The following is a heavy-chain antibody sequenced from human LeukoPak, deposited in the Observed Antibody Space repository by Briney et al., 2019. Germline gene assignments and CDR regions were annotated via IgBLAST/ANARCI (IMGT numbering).Heavy chain of an antibody. CDR1: GGSISSGGYY. CDR3: ARDRGYCSSTSCHYFDY. D-gene: IGHD2-2*01. V-gene: IGHV4-31*03. CDR2: IYYSGST. Sequence: ASETLSLTCTVSGGSISSGGYYWSWIRQHPGKGLEWIGYIYYSGSTYYNPSLKSRVTISVDTSKNQFSLKLSSVTAADTAVYYCARDRGYCSSTSCHYFDYWGQGTLVTVSS. J-gene: IGHJ4*02.